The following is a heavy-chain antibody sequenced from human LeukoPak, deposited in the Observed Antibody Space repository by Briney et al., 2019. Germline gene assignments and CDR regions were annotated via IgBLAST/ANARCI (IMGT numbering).Heavy chain of an antibody. CDR2: ISGSGDNT. CDR1: GFTFSSYA. Sequence: GGSLRLSCAASGFTFSSYAMNWVRQAPGKGLEWVSAISGSGDNTYYADSVKGRFTISGDNSKNTLYLQMNSLRAEDTAVYYCAKESSGGWYFDYWGQGTLVTVSS. J-gene: IGHJ4*02. V-gene: IGHV3-23*01. D-gene: IGHD6-19*01. CDR3: AKESSGGWYFDY.